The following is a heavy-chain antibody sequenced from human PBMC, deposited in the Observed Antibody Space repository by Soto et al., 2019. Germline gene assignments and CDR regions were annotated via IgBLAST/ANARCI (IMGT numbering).Heavy chain of an antibody. Sequence: QVQLQESGPGLVKPSQTLSLTCTVSGGSISRGSYYWCWFRQHPGKGLEWIGYIYYSGSTYYNPSLKSRVTISVDTSKNQFSLKLSSVTAADTAVYYCARGPGTMAKIDYWGQGTLVTVSS. D-gene: IGHD3-10*01. CDR3: ARGPGTMAKIDY. V-gene: IGHV4-31*03. CDR2: IYYSGST. J-gene: IGHJ4*02. CDR1: GGSISRGSYY.